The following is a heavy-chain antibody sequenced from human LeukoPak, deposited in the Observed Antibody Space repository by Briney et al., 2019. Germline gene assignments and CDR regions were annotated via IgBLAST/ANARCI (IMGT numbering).Heavy chain of an antibody. V-gene: IGHV4-31*03. CDR3: ARVSDSSGYYFDY. J-gene: IGHJ4*02. CDR1: GASISSGGYY. D-gene: IGHD3-22*01. Sequence: TSQTLSLTCTVSGASISSGGYYWSWLRQHPGKGLEWIGYIYYSGSTYYNPSLKSRFTISVDTSKNQFSLKLSSVTAADTAVYYCARVSDSSGYYFDYWGQGTLVTVSS. CDR2: IYYSGST.